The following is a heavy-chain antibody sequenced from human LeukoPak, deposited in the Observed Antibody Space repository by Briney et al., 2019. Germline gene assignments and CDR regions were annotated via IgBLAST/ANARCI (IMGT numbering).Heavy chain of an antibody. CDR1: GVSISSYY. J-gene: IGHJ4*02. Sequence: SETLSLTCTVSGVSISSYYWSWIRQPPGKGLEWIGYIYYSGSTNYNPSLKSRVTISVDTSKNQFSLKLSSVTAADTAVYYCARGDIAVAGTFGYWGQGTLVTVSS. CDR2: IYYSGST. D-gene: IGHD6-19*01. V-gene: IGHV4-59*01. CDR3: ARGDIAVAGTFGY.